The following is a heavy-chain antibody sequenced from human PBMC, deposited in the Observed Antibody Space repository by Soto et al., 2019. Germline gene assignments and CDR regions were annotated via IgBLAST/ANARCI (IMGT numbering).Heavy chain of an antibody. J-gene: IGHJ3*02. D-gene: IGHD1-1*01. CDR3: ARTDRTPNDAFDI. V-gene: IGHV5-51*01. CDR2: IYPCDSDT. CDR1: GYSFTCYW. Sequence: PGESLKISCKGSGYSFTCYWIGWVRQMPGKGLEWMGVIYPCDSDTRYSPSFQGQVTISADKSISTAYLQWSSLKASDTAMYYCARTDRTPNDAFDIWGQGTMVTVSS.